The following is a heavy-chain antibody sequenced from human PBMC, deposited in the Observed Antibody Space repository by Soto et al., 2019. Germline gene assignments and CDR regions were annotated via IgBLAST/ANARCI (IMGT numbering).Heavy chain of an antibody. CDR3: ARVQFGWGGYTRIFGY. CDR2: IYYSGST. V-gene: IGHV4-59*01. CDR1: GGSISSYY. Sequence: SETLSLTCTVSGGSISSYYWSWIRQPPGKGLEWIGYIYYSGSTNYNPSLKSRVTISVDTSKNQFSLKLSSVTAADTAVYYCARVQFGWGGYTRIFGYWGQGTLVTVSS. J-gene: IGHJ4*02. D-gene: IGHD5-12*01.